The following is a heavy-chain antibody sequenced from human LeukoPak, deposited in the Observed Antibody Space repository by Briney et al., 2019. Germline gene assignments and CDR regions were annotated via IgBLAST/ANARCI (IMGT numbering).Heavy chain of an antibody. V-gene: IGHV1-18*01. CDR3: ARDRQHYDILTAYPPFDY. CDR1: GYTFTSNG. J-gene: IGHJ4*02. D-gene: IGHD3-9*01. Sequence: ASVKVSCKASGYTFTSNGISWVRQAPGQGLEWMGWISAYNGNTIYAQNLQGRVTMTTDTSTNTAYMELRSLRSDDTAVYYCARDRQHYDILTAYPPFDYWGQGTLVTVSS. CDR2: ISAYNGNT.